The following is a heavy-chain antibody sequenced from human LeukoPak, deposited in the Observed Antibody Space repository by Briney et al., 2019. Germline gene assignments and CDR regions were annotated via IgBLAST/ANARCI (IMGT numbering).Heavy chain of an antibody. CDR2: IKSKIDGGTT. CDR1: GFTFSSYA. J-gene: IGHJ4*02. D-gene: IGHD3-16*01. CDR3: TCFTWGTSDY. Sequence: GGSLRLSCAASGFTFSSYAMSWVRQAPGKGLEWVGRIKSKIDGGTTDYAAPVKGRFTISRDDSKNMLYLQVDSLKSEDTAVYYCTCFTWGTSDYWGQGTLVTVSS. V-gene: IGHV3-15*01.